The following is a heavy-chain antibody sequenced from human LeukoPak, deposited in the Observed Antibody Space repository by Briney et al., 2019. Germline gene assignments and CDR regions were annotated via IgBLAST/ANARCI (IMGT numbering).Heavy chain of an antibody. CDR3: ARLVDTGTPDY. CDR1: GGSISSSSYY. D-gene: IGHD5-18*01. J-gene: IGHJ4*02. V-gene: IGHV4-39*01. CDR2: IYYSGST. Sequence: SETLSLTCTVSGGSISSSSYYWGWIRQPPGKGLEWIGSIYYSGSTYYNPSLKSRVTISVDTSKNQFSLKLSSVTAADTAVYYCARLVDTGTPDYWGQGTLVTVSS.